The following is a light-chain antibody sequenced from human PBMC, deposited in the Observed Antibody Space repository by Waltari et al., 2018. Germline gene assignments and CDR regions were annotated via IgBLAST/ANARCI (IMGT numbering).Light chain of an antibody. CDR1: RSNIGYTY. J-gene: IGLJ7*01. CDR2: KGN. Sequence: QSVLTQPPSVSAAPGQRVPISCSGGRSNIGYTYVSWYRQFPGTAPKLLIYKGNERHSVTPGPFAGFKSGTPATMDITGLKAGDEADYDCGTWDSSLSGAVFGGGTHPTVL. V-gene: IGLV1-51*02. CDR3: GTWDSSLSGAV.